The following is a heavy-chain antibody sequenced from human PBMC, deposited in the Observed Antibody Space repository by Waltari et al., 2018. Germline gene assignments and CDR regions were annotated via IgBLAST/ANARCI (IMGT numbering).Heavy chain of an antibody. CDR3: ARGEGGANEY. Sequence: EVQLVESGGGLVQPGGSLNPLCAASGFPFRNYEMNWVRQAPGKGLEWVSYISSGASTIFYADSVKGRFTISRDNAKNSVYLEMNSLRADDTAIYYCARGEGGANEYWGQGTLVTVSS. V-gene: IGHV3-48*03. CDR2: ISSGASTI. CDR1: GFPFRNYE. D-gene: IGHD1-26*01. J-gene: IGHJ4*01.